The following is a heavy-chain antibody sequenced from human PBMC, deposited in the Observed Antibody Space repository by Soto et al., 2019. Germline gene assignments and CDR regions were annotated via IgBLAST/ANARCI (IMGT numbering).Heavy chain of an antibody. J-gene: IGHJ4*02. Sequence: SETLSLTCTVSGGSISSYYRSWIRQPPGKGLEWIGYIYYSGSTNYNPSLKSRVTISVDTSKNQFSLKLSSVTAADTAVYYCARDPGADSNYALDYWGQGTLVTVSS. CDR3: ARDPGADSNYALDY. D-gene: IGHD4-4*01. CDR1: GGSISSYY. V-gene: IGHV4-59*01. CDR2: IYYSGST.